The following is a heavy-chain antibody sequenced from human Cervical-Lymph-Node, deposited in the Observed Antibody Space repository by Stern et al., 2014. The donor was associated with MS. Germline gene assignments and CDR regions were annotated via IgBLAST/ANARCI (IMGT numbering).Heavy chain of an antibody. CDR2: ISSSGSTI. V-gene: IGHV3-11*01. D-gene: IGHD6-19*01. CDR1: GFPFSGYY. Sequence: QVQLVESGGGLVKPGGSLRLSCAASGFPFSGYYMRWIRQAPGKGLEWVSYISSSGSTIYNAASVKGRFTISRDNAQEPLYLQMNSLRAEDTAVYDCARDSRSWGWCLDYWGQGTLVTVSS. CDR3: ARDSRSWGWCLDY. J-gene: IGHJ4*02.